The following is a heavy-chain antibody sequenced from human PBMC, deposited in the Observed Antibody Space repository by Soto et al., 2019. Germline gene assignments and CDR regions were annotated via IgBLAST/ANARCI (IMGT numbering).Heavy chain of an antibody. CDR1: GGSISSGGYY. Sequence: SETLSLTCTVSGGSISSGGYYWSWIRQHPGKGLEWIGYIYYSGSTYYNPSLKSRVTISVDTSKNQFSLKLSSVTAADTAVYYCAINSLYYYYGMDVWGQGTTVTVSS. J-gene: IGHJ6*02. CDR2: IYYSGST. CDR3: AINSLYYYYGMDV. D-gene: IGHD2-15*01. V-gene: IGHV4-31*03.